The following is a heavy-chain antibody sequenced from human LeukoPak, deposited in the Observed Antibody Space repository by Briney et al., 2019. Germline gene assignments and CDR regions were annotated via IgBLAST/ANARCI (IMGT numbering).Heavy chain of an antibody. CDR3: ARDQGDGYNDY. J-gene: IGHJ4*02. Sequence: SQTLSLTCTVSGGSISSYYWSWIRRPPGKGLEWIGYIYYSGSTNYNPSLKSRVTISVDTSKNQFSLKLSSVTAADTAVYYCARDQGDGYNDYWGQGTLVTVSS. V-gene: IGHV4-59*01. D-gene: IGHD5-24*01. CDR2: IYYSGST. CDR1: GGSISSYY.